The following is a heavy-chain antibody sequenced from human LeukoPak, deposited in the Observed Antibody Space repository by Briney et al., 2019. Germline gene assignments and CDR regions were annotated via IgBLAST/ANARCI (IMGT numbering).Heavy chain of an antibody. V-gene: IGHV3-21*06. CDR2: ISTVSTYT. CDR3: ARDGSGFYLYNYMDV. Sequence: PGRSLRLSCAASGFTFSNYGMHWVRQAPGKGLEWVASISTVSTYTFYADSVKGRFSISRDNVRNLLYLQMSSLGAEDTAVYYCARDGSGFYLYNYMDVWGKGTTVTVSS. J-gene: IGHJ6*03. D-gene: IGHD6-25*01. CDR1: GFTFSNYG.